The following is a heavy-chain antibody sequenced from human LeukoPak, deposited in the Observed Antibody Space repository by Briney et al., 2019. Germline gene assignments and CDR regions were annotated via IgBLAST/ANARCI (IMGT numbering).Heavy chain of an antibody. D-gene: IGHD3-3*01. CDR2: ISGSGGST. J-gene: IGHJ1*01. Sequence: PGGSLRLSCAASGFTFSSYAMSWVRQAPGKGLEWVSAISGSGGSTYYADPVKGRFTISRDNSKNTLYLQMNSLRAEDTAVYYCAKIGNLQYYDFWSGYPEYFQHWGQGTLVTVSS. CDR1: GFTFSSYA. CDR3: AKIGNLQYYDFWSGYPEYFQH. V-gene: IGHV3-23*01.